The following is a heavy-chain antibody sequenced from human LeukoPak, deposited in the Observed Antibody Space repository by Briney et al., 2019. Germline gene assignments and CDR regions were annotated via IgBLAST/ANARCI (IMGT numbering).Heavy chain of an antibody. V-gene: IGHV3-30-3*02. CDR3: AKTGSMPSSSWTEYWYFDL. D-gene: IGHD6-13*01. CDR2: ISYDGSNK. Sequence: GGSLRLSCAASGFTFSSYAMHWVRQAPGKGLEWVAVISYDGSNKYYADSVKGRFTISRDTSKNTLYLQMNSLRADDTAVYYCAKTGSMPSSSWTEYWYFDLWGRGTLVTVSS. J-gene: IGHJ2*01. CDR1: GFTFSSYA.